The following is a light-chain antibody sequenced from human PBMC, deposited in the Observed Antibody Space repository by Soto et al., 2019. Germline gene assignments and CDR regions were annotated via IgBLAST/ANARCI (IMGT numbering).Light chain of an antibody. CDR1: QSVSRN. V-gene: IGKV3-15*01. CDR2: SAS. Sequence: EILMTQSPATLSVSPGETATLSCRASQSVSRNLAWYQQKPGQAPRLLMSSASTRATGFPARFGGSGSETEFTLTINNLQSEDVAVYYRQQYHMWPRTFGQGTKVDIK. J-gene: IGKJ1*01. CDR3: QQYHMWPRT.